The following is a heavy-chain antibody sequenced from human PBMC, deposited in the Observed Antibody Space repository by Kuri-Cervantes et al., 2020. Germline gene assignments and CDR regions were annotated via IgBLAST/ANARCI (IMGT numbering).Heavy chain of an antibody. J-gene: IGHJ4*02. CDR1: GVSISGYY. D-gene: IGHD2-21*02. Sequence: SETLSLTCTVSGVSISGYYWSWIRQTPGKGLEWIGYIYSSGGTNYNPSLKSRVTISVDTSKNQFSLKLSSVTAADTAVYYCARDLAYCGGDCYRKFDYWGQGTLVTVSS. V-gene: IGHV4-59*01. CDR3: ARDLAYCGGDCYRKFDY. CDR2: IYSSGGT.